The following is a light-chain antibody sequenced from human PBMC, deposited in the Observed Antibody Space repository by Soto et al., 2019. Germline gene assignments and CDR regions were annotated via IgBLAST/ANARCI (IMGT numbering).Light chain of an antibody. CDR3: SSYAGSNNYV. J-gene: IGLJ1*01. Sequence: LTQPPSASGSPGQSVTISCTGTSSDVGGYNYVSWYQQHPGKAPKLMIYGVTKRPSGVPDRFSGSKSGNTASLTVSGLQAEDEADYYCSSYAGSNNYVFGTGTKVTVL. V-gene: IGLV2-8*01. CDR1: SSDVGGYNY. CDR2: GVT.